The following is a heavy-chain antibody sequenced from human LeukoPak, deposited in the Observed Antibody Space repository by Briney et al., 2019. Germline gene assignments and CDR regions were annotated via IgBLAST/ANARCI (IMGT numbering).Heavy chain of an antibody. CDR3: ARAGTPAYYYYMDV. CDR1: GGTFSSYA. D-gene: IGHD1-26*01. Sequence: ASVKVSCKASGGTFSSYAISWVRQAPGQGLEWMGWISVYNGKTNYAQKFQGRVTMTTDTSTSTAYMDLRSLRSDDTAVYYCARAGTPAYYYYMDVWGKGTTATVSS. J-gene: IGHJ6*03. V-gene: IGHV1-18*01. CDR2: ISVYNGKT.